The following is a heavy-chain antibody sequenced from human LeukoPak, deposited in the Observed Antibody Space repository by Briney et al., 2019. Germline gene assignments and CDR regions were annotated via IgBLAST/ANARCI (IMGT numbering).Heavy chain of an antibody. D-gene: IGHD2-21*01. CDR3: TKDTGEGDF. Sequence: PGGSLRLSCATSGFTFSIYGMHWARQFPGKGLEWVAFIGIDGSDEEYVDSVEGRFTISRDNSKNTLYLQMKNLRLEDTAMYYCTKDTGEGDFWGQGTLVTVSS. V-gene: IGHV3-30*02. J-gene: IGHJ4*02. CDR2: IGIDGSDE. CDR1: GFTFSIYG.